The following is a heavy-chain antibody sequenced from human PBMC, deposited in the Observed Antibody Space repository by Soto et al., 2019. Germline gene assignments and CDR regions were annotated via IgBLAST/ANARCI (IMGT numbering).Heavy chain of an antibody. J-gene: IGHJ6*02. CDR2: IKQDGSQK. CDR1: GFTFSRYW. CDR3: ARHDYYDSSGSSYYGMDV. V-gene: IGHV3-7*04. Sequence: EVQLVESGGGLVQPGGSLRLSCAASGFTFSRYWMSWVRQGPGKGLEWVANIKQDGSQKNYVDSVKGRVTISRDNAKNSQYLQKNSLRAEDTAVYYCARHDYYDSSGSSYYGMDVWGQGTTVTVSS. D-gene: IGHD3-22*01.